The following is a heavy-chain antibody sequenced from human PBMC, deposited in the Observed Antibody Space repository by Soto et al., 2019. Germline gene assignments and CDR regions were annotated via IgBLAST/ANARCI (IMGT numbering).Heavy chain of an antibody. D-gene: IGHD6-13*01. Sequence: PGGSLRLSCPPSGFTFSAYAMSWVRQAPGKGLEWVSVIYSGGSTYYADSVKGRFTISRDNFKNTLYLQMNSLRAEDTAVYYCARERLGYSLSWGQGTLVTVSS. CDR3: ARERLGYSLS. CDR1: GFTFSAYA. J-gene: IGHJ4*02. V-gene: IGHV3-53*01. CDR2: IYSGGST.